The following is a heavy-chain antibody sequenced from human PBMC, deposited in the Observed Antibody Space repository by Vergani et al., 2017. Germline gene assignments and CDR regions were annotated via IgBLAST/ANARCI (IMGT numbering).Heavy chain of an antibody. CDR1: GFSFSDHY. CDR2: ISNSGNTI. J-gene: IGHJ3*02. V-gene: IGHV3-11*01. D-gene: IGHD5-24*01. CDR3: VGDHRDYNNYAGAFDN. Sequence: QVQLVESGGGLVKPGGSLRVSCAASGFSFSDHYMTWIRQAPGKGLEWVSYISNSGNTIEYEDSVKRRFAISRDKAKSSLFLQMDSLRAEETAVYYCVGDHRDYNNYAGAFDNWGQGSMVTVSA.